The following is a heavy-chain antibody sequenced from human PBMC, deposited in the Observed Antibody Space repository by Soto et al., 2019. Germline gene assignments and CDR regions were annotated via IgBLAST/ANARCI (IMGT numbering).Heavy chain of an antibody. Sequence: KTSETLSLTCTVSGGSISSGGYSWTWIRQSPGKGLEWIGYTYQSGSTNYNPSLKSRVTISLDTSMNHFSLRPSSVTAADTAVYYCARGQRFSDWFDPWGQGTLVTVSS. CDR3: ARGQRFSDWFDP. V-gene: IGHV4-30-2*06. J-gene: IGHJ5*02. D-gene: IGHD3-3*01. CDR2: TYQSGST. CDR1: GGSISSGGYS.